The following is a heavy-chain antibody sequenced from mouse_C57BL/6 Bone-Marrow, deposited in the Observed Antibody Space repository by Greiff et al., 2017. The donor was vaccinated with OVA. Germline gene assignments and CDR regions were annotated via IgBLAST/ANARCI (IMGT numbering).Heavy chain of an antibody. Sequence: VKLVESGAELARPGASVKLSCKASGYTFTSYGISWVKQRTGQGLEWIGEIYPRSGNTYYNEKFKGKATLTADKSSSTAYMELRSLTSEDSAVYFCAREGPYYYGSGFAYWGQGTLVTVSA. CDR1: GYTFTSYG. CDR3: AREGPYYYGSGFAY. D-gene: IGHD1-1*01. J-gene: IGHJ3*01. V-gene: IGHV1-81*01. CDR2: IYPRSGNT.